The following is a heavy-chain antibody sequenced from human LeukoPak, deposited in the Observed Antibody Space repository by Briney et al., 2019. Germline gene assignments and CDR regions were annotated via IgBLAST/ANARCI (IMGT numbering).Heavy chain of an antibody. Sequence: SKTLSLTCAVSGGSISSYYWSWIRQPPGKGLEWIGYIYYSGSTNYNPSLKSRVTISVDTSKNQFSLKLSSVTAADTAVYYCARESRDVETEGFDYWGQGTLVTVSS. CDR3: ARESRDVETEGFDY. J-gene: IGHJ4*02. V-gene: IGHV4-59*01. CDR1: GGSISSYY. CDR2: IYYSGST. D-gene: IGHD5-24*01.